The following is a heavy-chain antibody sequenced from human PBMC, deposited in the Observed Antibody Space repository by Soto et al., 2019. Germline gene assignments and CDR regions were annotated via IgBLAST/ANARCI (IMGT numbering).Heavy chain of an antibody. CDR3: IRGGSPYYYDY. CDR2: ILSKAGNYAT. V-gene: IGHV3-73*01. Sequence: EVQLVESGGGLVQPGGSLKLSCAASGFIFSGSAVHWVRQASGKGLEWVGRILSKAGNYATAYTASMKGRFTISRDDSETTAFLQMNSLKTEDTAVYYCIRGGSPYYYDYWGQGTLVAVAS. CDR1: GFIFSGSA. J-gene: IGHJ4*02.